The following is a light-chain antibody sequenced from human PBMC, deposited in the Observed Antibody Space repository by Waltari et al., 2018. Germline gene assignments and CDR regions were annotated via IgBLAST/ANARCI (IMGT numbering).Light chain of an antibody. CDR3: WSYAGSSTWV. CDR2: EGS. Sequence: QSALTQPASVSGSPGQSITICCPGHSSDAGSYNLVPWYQQHPGKAPKLMIYEGSKRPSGVSDRFSGSKSGNTASLTISGRQAEDEADYYCWSYAGSSTWVFGGGTKLTVL. J-gene: IGLJ3*02. V-gene: IGLV2-23*01. CDR1: SSDAGSYNL.